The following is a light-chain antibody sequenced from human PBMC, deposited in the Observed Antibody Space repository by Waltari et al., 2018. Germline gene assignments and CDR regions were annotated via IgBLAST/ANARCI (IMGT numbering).Light chain of an antibody. CDR2: KDK. Sequence: SYELTQPPSVSVSPGQTARITCSGDALPKQYAHWYQQKPGQAPVMVIYKDKERPSGIPERFSGSSSGTTVTLTISGVQAEDEADYYCQSADSSGTWVFGGGTNLTVL. V-gene: IGLV3-25*03. CDR3: QSADSSGTWV. J-gene: IGLJ3*02. CDR1: ALPKQY.